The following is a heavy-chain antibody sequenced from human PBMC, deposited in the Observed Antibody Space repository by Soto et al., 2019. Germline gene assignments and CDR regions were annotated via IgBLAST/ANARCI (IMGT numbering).Heavy chain of an antibody. CDR2: ISSSSYT. J-gene: IGHJ4*02. CDR1: GFTFSSYS. CDR3: AKLIAAAAMGDY. D-gene: IGHD6-13*01. V-gene: IGHV3-21*04. Sequence: GGSLRLSCAASGFTFSSYSMNWVRQAPGKGLEWVSSISSSSYTYYADSVKGRFTISRDNSKNTLYLQMNSLRAEDTAVYYCAKLIAAAAMGDYWGQGTLVTVYS.